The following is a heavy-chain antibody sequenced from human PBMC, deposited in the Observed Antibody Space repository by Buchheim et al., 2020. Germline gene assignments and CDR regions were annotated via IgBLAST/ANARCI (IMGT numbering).Heavy chain of an antibody. V-gene: IGHV3-33*01. J-gene: IGHJ4*02. CDR1: GFTFSSYG. CDR3: ARELGILDYGDYKFDY. D-gene: IGHD4-17*01. CDR2: IWYDGSNK. Sequence: QVQLVESGGGVVQPGRSLRLSCAASGFTFSSYGMHWVRQAPGKGLEWVAVIWYDGSNKYYADSVKGRFTISRDNSKTTLYLQMNSLRAEDTAVYYCARELGILDYGDYKFDYWGQGTL.